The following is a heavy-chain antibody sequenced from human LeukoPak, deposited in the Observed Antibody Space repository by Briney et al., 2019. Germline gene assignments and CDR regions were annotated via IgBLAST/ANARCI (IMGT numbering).Heavy chain of an antibody. J-gene: IGHJ4*02. V-gene: IGHV1-2*02. CDR3: ARGGSGSYYGLESDY. CDR1: GYTFTGYY. Sequence: ASVKVSCKASGYTFTGYYMHWVRQAPGQGLEWMGWINPNSGGTNYAQKFQGRVTMTRDTSISTAYMELSRLRSDDTAVYYCARGGSGSYYGLESDYWGQGTLVTVSS. D-gene: IGHD1-26*01. CDR2: INPNSGGT.